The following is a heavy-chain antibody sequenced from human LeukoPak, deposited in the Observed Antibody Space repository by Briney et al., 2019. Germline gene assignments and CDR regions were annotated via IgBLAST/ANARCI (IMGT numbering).Heavy chain of an antibody. CDR3: ARQGDYYDSSGYIRY. D-gene: IGHD3-22*01. CDR1: GGSISSSSYY. J-gene: IGHJ4*02. Sequence: SETLSLTCTVSGGSISSSSYYWGWIRQPPGKGLEWIGSIYYSGSTYYNPSLKSRVTISVDTSKNQFSLKLSSVTAADTAVYYCARQGDYYDSSGYIRYWGQGTLVTVSS. V-gene: IGHV4-39*01. CDR2: IYYSGST.